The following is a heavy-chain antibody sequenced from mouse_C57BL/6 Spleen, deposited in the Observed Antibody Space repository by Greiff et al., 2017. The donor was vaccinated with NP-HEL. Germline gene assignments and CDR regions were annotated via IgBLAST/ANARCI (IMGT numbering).Heavy chain of an antibody. V-gene: IGHV1-20*01. D-gene: IGHD2-4*01. J-gene: IGHJ4*01. CDR2: INPYNGDT. Sequence: VQLQQSGPELVKPGDSVKISCKASGYSFTGYFMNWVMQSHGKSLEWIGRINPYNGDTFYNQKFKGKATLTVDKSSSTAHMELRSLTSEDSAVYYCARRDYDYDGEAYYAMDYWGQGTSVTVSS. CDR1: GYSFTGYF. CDR3: ARRDYDYDGEAYYAMDY.